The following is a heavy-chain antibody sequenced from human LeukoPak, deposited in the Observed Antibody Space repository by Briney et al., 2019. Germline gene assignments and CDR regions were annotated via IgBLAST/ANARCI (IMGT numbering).Heavy chain of an antibody. V-gene: IGHV3-23*01. Sequence: PGGSLRFSCAASGFTFSSYAMSWVRQAPGKGLEWVSAISGSGGSTYYADSVKGRFTISRDNSKNTLYLQMNSLRAEDTAVYYCAKSRGFGELRSYYFDYWGQGTLVTVSS. CDR2: ISGSGGST. D-gene: IGHD3-10*01. CDR3: AKSRGFGELRSYYFDY. J-gene: IGHJ4*02. CDR1: GFTFSSYA.